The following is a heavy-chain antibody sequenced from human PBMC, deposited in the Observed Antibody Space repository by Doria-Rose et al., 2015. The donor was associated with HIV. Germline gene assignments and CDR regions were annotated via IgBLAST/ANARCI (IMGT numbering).Heavy chain of an antibody. CDR1: GVSLSSPGMG. CDR3: ARIKSSRWYHKYYFDF. V-gene: IGHV2-26*01. J-gene: IGHJ4*02. CDR2: IFSDDEG. Sequence: ESGPVLVKPTETLTLTCTVSGVSLSSPGMGVSWIRQPPGKALEWLANIFSDDEGSNNTSLKSSLTISRSTSKSQVGLTMTDMDPVDTATYYCARIKSSRWYHKYYFDFWGQGTLVIVSA. D-gene: IGHD6-13*01.